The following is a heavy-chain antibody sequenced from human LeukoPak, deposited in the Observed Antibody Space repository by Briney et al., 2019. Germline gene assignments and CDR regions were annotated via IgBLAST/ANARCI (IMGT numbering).Heavy chain of an antibody. Sequence: SVKVSCKASGGTFSSYTISWVRQAPGQGLEWMGRIIPILGIANYAQEFQGRVTITADKSTSTAYMELSSLRSEDMAVYYCARGDGYNCDYWGQGTLVTVSS. D-gene: IGHD5-24*01. CDR1: GGTFSSYT. J-gene: IGHJ4*02. V-gene: IGHV1-69*02. CDR2: IIPILGIA. CDR3: ARGDGYNCDY.